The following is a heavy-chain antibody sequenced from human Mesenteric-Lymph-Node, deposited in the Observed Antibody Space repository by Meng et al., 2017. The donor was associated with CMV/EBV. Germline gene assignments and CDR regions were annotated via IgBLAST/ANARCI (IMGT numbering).Heavy chain of an antibody. CDR1: GFSFSSHT. D-gene: IGHD4-23*01. Sequence: GESLKISCAASGFSFSSHTINWVRQAPGKGLEWVSSVSSASSYIFYADSVKGRFTISRDNAKNSLYLQMNSLRAEDTAVYYCAREWGGNSGFDYWGQGTLVTVSS. CDR2: VSSASSYI. V-gene: IGHV3-21*01. J-gene: IGHJ4*02. CDR3: AREWGGNSGFDY.